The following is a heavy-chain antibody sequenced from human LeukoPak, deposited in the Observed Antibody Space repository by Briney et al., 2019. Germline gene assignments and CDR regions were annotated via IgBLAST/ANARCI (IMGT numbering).Heavy chain of an antibody. Sequence: SETLSLTCAVYGGSFSGYYWSRIRQPPGKGLEWIGEINHSGSTNYNPSLKSRVTISVDTSKNQFSLKLSSVTAADTAVYYCARGGLYCSSTSCYRYYYYYYMDVWGKGTTVTVSS. CDR3: ARGGLYCSSTSCYRYYYYYYMDV. CDR1: GGSFSGYY. J-gene: IGHJ6*03. V-gene: IGHV4-34*01. D-gene: IGHD2-2*01. CDR2: INHSGST.